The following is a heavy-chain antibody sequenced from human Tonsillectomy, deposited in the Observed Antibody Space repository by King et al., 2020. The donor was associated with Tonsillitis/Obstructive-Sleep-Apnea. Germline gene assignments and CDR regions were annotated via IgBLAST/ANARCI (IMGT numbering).Heavy chain of an antibody. CDR2: ISWNSGSI. Sequence: VQLVESGGGLVQPGRSLRLSCAASGFTFDDYAMHWVRQAPGKGLEWVSSISWNSGSIAYADSVKGRFTLSRDNAKNSLCLRMNSLRAEDTAFYYCAKERGRSSSGPARSFDYWGQGTLVTVSS. V-gene: IGHV3-9*01. D-gene: IGHD6-6*01. J-gene: IGHJ4*02. CDR1: GFTFDDYA. CDR3: AKERGRSSSGPARSFDY.